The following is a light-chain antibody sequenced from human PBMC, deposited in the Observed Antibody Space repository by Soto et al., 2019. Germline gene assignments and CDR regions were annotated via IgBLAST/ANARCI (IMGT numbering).Light chain of an antibody. CDR3: QQYNNWPIT. V-gene: IGKV3-15*01. CDR2: GVS. J-gene: IGKJ5*01. CDR1: QSISSS. Sequence: EVVMTQSPATLSVSPGESATLSCRASQSISSSKLAWYQQNPGQAPRLLLFGVSNRATGIPARFSGSGSGTEFTLTISSLQSEDFAVYYCQQYNNWPITFGQGTRLEIK.